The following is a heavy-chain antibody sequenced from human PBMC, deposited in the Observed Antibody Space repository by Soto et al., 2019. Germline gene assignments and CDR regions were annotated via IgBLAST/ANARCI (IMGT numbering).Heavy chain of an antibody. D-gene: IGHD3-3*01. CDR3: ARYFWSGQLPFYFDR. V-gene: IGHV1-18*01. CDR1: GYTFNSYG. CDR2: ISAYNGNT. J-gene: IGHJ4*02. Sequence: QVLLVQSGAEVKKPGASVKVSCKASGYTFNSYGVSWVRQAPGQGLEWMGWISAYNGNTKYSQNLQGRVTMTIDTTTSSAYLEVRSLRSDDTAIYYCARYFWSGQLPFYFDRWGQGTLVTVSS.